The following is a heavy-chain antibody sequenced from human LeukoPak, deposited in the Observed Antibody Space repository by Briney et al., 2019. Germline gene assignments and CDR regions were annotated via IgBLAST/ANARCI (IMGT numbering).Heavy chain of an antibody. CDR3: ARDGGDDAFDI. D-gene: IGHD3-10*01. CDR1: GFTFSSYW. J-gene: IGHJ3*02. CDR2: ITSDGSST. Sequence: GGSLRLSCAASGFTFSSYWMHWVRQAPGKGLVWVSRITSDGSSTSYADSVKGRFTISRDNAKNTLYLQMNSLRAEDTAAYYCARDGGDDAFDIWGQGTMVTVSS. V-gene: IGHV3-74*01.